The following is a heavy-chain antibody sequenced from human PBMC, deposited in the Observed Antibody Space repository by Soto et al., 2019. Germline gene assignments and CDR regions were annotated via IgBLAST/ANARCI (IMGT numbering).Heavy chain of an antibody. CDR3: AKDSDSSGYYLVAFDI. CDR1: GFAFSSYA. V-gene: IGHV3-23*01. J-gene: IGHJ3*02. CDR2: ISGSGGST. Sequence: SVRLSCAASGFAFSSYAMSWVRQAPGKGLEWVSAISGSGGSTYYADSVKGRFTISRDNSKNTLYLQMNSLRAEDTAVYYCAKDSDSSGYYLVAFDIWGQGTMVTVSS. D-gene: IGHD3-22*01.